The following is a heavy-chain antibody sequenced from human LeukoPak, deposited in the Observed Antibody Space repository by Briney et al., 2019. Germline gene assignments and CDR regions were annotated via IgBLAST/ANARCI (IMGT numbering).Heavy chain of an antibody. CDR2: ISYDGSNK. D-gene: IGHD4/OR15-4a*01. Sequence: GGSLRLSCAASGFTFSSYAMHWVRQAPGKGLEWVAVISYDGSNKYYADSVKGRFTISRDNSKNTLYLQMNSLRAEDTAVYYCARESAGAFDIWGQGTMVTVSS. V-gene: IGHV3-30-3*01. CDR1: GFTFSSYA. J-gene: IGHJ3*02. CDR3: ARESAGAFDI.